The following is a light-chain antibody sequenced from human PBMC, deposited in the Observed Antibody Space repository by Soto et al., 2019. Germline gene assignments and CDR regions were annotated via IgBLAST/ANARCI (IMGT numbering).Light chain of an antibody. Sequence: DIQMTQSPSSLSASVGDRVTITCRASQDIFNYLNWYQQRPGRAPQLLIYSASSLQSGVPSRFSGSGYGTDFTLTISSLQPEDYAIYFCQQSHTSRAFGQGTKVDI. CDR2: SAS. CDR1: QDIFNY. CDR3: QQSHTSRA. J-gene: IGKJ1*01. V-gene: IGKV1-39*01.